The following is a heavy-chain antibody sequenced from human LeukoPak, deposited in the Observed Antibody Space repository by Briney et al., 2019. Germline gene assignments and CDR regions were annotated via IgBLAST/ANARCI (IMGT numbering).Heavy chain of an antibody. CDR3: ARDLTGYDFWSGYFNWFDP. CDR2: IIPIFGTA. CDR1: GGTFSSYA. J-gene: IGHJ5*02. D-gene: IGHD3-3*01. Sequence: SVKVSCKASGGTFSSYAISWVRQAPGQGLEWMGGIIPIFGTANYAQKFQGRVTITADESTSTAYMELSSLRSEDTAVYYCARDLTGYDFWSGYFNWFDPWGQGTLVTVST. V-gene: IGHV1-69*13.